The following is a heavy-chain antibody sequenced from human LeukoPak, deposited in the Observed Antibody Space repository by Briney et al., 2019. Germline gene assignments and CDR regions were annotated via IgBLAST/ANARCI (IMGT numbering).Heavy chain of an antibody. D-gene: IGHD3-10*01. V-gene: IGHV3-30*03. CDR1: GFTFSSYG. CDR3: XXXXXXXXXXTGRERTKSRLDY. Sequence: RGSLRLSCAASGFTFSSYGMHWVRQAPGKGLEWVAVISYDGSNRYYTDSVKGRFTISRDNSKNTLYLQMNSLRVEDTAVYYXXXXXXXXXXXTGRERTKSRLDYWGQGTLVTVSS. CDR2: ISYDGSNR. J-gene: IGHJ4*02.